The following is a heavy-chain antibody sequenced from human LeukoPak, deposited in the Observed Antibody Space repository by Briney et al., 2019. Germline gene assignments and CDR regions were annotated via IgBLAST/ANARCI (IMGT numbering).Heavy chain of an antibody. CDR3: ASDIVVVPAAMGSYYYYGMDV. D-gene: IGHD2-2*01. J-gene: IGHJ6*02. CDR2: INRSGST. V-gene: IGHV4-34*01. CDR1: GGSFSGYY. Sequence: PSETLSLTCAVYGGSFSGYYWSWIRQPPGKGLEWIGEINRSGSTNYNPSLKSRVTISVDTSENQFSLKLSSVTAADTAVYYCASDIVVVPAAMGSYYYYGMDVWGQGTTVTVSS.